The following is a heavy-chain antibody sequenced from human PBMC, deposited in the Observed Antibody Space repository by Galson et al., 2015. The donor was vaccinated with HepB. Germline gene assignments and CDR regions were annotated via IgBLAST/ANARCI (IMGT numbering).Heavy chain of an antibody. D-gene: IGHD4-17*01. Sequence: SLRLSCAASEVTFSNYWMHWVRQAPGKGLEWLSYISGGTTYSNYADSVKGRFTISRDNAKNSLYLQINSLRADDTAVYYCARVADSDYGDHTHFDYWGQGSLVTVSS. V-gene: IGHV3-11*06. J-gene: IGHJ4*02. CDR3: ARVADSDYGDHTHFDY. CDR2: ISGGTTYS. CDR1: EVTFSNYW.